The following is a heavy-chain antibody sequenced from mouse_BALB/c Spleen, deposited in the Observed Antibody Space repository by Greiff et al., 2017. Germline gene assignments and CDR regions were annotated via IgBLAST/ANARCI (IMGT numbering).Heavy chain of an antibody. V-gene: IGHV5-6-4*01. CDR1: GFTFSSYT. D-gene: IGHD1-1*01. J-gene: IGHJ2*01. Sequence: EVKLMESGGGLVKPGGSLKLSCAASGFTFSSYTMSWVRQTPEKRLEWVATISSGGSYTYYPDSVKGRFTISRDNAKNTLYLQMSSLTSEDTAMYYCTRDRADYYGSSSFFDYWGQGTTLTVSA. CDR3: TRDRADYYGSSSFFDY. CDR2: ISSGGSYT.